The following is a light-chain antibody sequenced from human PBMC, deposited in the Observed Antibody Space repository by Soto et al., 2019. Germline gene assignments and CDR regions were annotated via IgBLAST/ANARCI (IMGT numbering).Light chain of an antibody. V-gene: IGKV3-20*01. J-gene: IGKJ2*01. Sequence: EIVVTQSPGTLSLSPGERATLSCRASQSVTTYLAWYQHKPGQAPRLLIYGASSKATGIPDRFSGSGSGTDFTLTISRLEPEDFAVYYCHQYGSPPATFGQGTKLEIK. CDR1: QSVTTY. CDR2: GAS. CDR3: HQYGSPPAT.